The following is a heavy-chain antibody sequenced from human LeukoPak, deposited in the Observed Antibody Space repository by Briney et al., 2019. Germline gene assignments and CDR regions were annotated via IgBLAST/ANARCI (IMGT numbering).Heavy chain of an antibody. CDR1: GYTFTGYY. Sequence: ASVTVSCKASGYTFTGYYMHWVRQAPGQGLEWMGWINPNSGGTNYAQKFQGRVTMTRDTSISTAYMELSRLRSDDTAVYYCARDYDSSGYYGAWYYYGMDVWGQGTTVTVSS. V-gene: IGHV1-2*02. CDR2: INPNSGGT. CDR3: ARDYDSSGYYGAWYYYGMDV. J-gene: IGHJ6*02. D-gene: IGHD3-22*01.